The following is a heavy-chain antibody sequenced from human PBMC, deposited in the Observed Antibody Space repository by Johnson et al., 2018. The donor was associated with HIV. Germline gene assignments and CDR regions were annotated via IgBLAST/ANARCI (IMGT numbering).Heavy chain of an antibody. Sequence: QVQLVESGGGVVQPGRSLRLSCVASGFTFFSYGMHWVRQAPGKGLEWVAVISSDGSNKYYVESVKGRFTISRDNSKNTLYLQMNGLRVEDTALYYCARGRPWGWELRRDAFDIWGQGTMVTVSS. V-gene: IGHV3-30*03. CDR3: ARGRPWGWELRRDAFDI. J-gene: IGHJ3*02. CDR2: ISSDGSNK. CDR1: GFTFFSYG. D-gene: IGHD4-23*01.